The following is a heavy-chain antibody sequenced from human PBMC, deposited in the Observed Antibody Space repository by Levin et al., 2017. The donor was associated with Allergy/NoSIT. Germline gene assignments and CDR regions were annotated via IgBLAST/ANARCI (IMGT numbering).Heavy chain of an antibody. Sequence: GGSLRLSCAASGYTFSSYAMHWVRQAPGKGLEWVAVISYDGSHKNYADSVKGRFTISRDNSKKTLYLQMNSLRAEDTAVYYCVKDAGSGSESYYDYGMDVWGQGTTVTVSS. J-gene: IGHJ6*02. D-gene: IGHD3-10*01. CDR2: ISYDGSHK. CDR1: GYTFSSYA. V-gene: IGHV3-30*18. CDR3: VKDAGSGSESYYDYGMDV.